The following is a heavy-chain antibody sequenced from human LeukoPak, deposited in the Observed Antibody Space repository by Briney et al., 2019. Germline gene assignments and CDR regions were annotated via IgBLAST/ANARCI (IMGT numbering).Heavy chain of an antibody. CDR3: ARLYYDFWSGPQEFDP. D-gene: IGHD3-3*01. Sequence: ASVKVSCKASGYTFTSYGISWVRQAPGQGLEWMGWISAYNGNTNYAQKLQGRVTMTTDTSTSTAYMELRSLRSDDPAVYYCARLYYDFWSGPQEFDPWGQGTLVTVSS. J-gene: IGHJ5*02. CDR1: GYTFTSYG. V-gene: IGHV1-18*01. CDR2: ISAYNGNT.